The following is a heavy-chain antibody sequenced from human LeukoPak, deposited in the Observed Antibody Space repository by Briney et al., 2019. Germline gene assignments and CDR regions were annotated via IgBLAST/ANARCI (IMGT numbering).Heavy chain of an antibody. J-gene: IGHJ4*02. CDR1: GGSISNYY. V-gene: IGHV4-59*08. CDR3: ARSRDGYMSAYYFDY. Sequence: PSETLSLTCTVSGGSISNYYWSWIRQPPGEGLEWIGYMYYSGSTNYNPSLKSRVTISIDTSKNQFSLKLTSVTAADTTVYYCARSRDGYMSAYYFDYWGQGTLVTVSS. CDR2: MYYSGST. D-gene: IGHD5-24*01.